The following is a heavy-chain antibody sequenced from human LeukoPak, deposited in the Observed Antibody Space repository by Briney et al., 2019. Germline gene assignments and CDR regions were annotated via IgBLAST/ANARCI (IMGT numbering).Heavy chain of an antibody. D-gene: IGHD3-22*01. V-gene: IGHV3-23*01. Sequence: GGSLRLSCAASGFTFSSYAMSWVRQAPGQGLEWVSTLSGSGGNTYYADSVKGRVTISRDNSKNTLYLQMNSLRAEDTAVYHCAKGSYYYDSADYFDYWGQGILVTVSS. CDR1: GFTFSSYA. J-gene: IGHJ4*02. CDR2: LSGSGGNT. CDR3: AKGSYYYDSADYFDY.